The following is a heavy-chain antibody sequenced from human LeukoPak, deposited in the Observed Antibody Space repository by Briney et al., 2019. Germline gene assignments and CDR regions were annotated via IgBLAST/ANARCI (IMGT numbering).Heavy chain of an antibody. CDR2: IYHSGST. Sequence: PSGTLSLTCAVSGGSISSSNWWSWVRQPPGKGLEWIGEIYHSGSTNYNPSLKSRVTISVDKSKNQFSLKLSSVTAADTAVYYCARQHITGTYYYYYYMDVWGKGTTVTVSS. D-gene: IGHD1-20*01. CDR1: GGSISSSNW. V-gene: IGHV4-4*02. J-gene: IGHJ6*03. CDR3: ARQHITGTYYYYYYMDV.